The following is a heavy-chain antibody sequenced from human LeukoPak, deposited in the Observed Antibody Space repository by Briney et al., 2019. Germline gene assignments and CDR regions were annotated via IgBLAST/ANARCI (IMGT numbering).Heavy chain of an antibody. CDR1: GGSISSSSYY. CDR2: IFHSGST. CDR3: ARMGTTFDY. D-gene: IGHD1-1*01. V-gene: IGHV4-39*01. Sequence: PSESLSLTCTVSGGSISSSSYYWGWIRQPPGKWLEWIGSIFHSGSTYYNPSLKSRLTIPVDTSKNQFSLKLSSVTAADTAVYYCARMGTTFDYWGQGTLVTVSS. J-gene: IGHJ4*02.